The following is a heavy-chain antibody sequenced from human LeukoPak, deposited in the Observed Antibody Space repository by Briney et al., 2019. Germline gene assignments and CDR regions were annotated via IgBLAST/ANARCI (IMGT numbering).Heavy chain of an antibody. CDR1: GGSISSSSYY. V-gene: IGHV4-39*07. Sequence: SETLSLTCTVSGGSISSSSYYWGWIRQPPGKGLEWIGSIYYSGSTNYNPSLKSRVTMSVDTSKNQFSLKLSSVTAADTAVYYCARDSGKTYYDFWSGTWGQGTLVTVSS. CDR2: IYYSGST. D-gene: IGHD3-3*01. CDR3: ARDSGKTYYDFWSGT. J-gene: IGHJ5*02.